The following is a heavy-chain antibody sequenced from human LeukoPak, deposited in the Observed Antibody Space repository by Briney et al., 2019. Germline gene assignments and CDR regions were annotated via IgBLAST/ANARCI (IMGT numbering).Heavy chain of an antibody. CDR2: ISGSGGST. Sequence: QPGESLRLSCAASGFTFSSYAMSWVRQAPGKGLEWVSAISGSGGSTYYADSVKGRFTISRDNSKNTLYLQMNSLRAEDTAVYYCAKDPLDIVVVPNPHGMDVWGRGTTVTVSS. CDR1: GFTFSSYA. J-gene: IGHJ6*04. D-gene: IGHD2-2*01. V-gene: IGHV3-23*01. CDR3: AKDPLDIVVVPNPHGMDV.